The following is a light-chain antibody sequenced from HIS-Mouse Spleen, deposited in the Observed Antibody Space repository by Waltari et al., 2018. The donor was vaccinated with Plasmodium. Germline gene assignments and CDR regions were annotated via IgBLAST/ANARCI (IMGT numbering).Light chain of an antibody. Sequence: SYELTQPPSVSVSPGQTARITCPGAALPKKYAYWYQQKSGQAPVLVIYEDSKRPSGIPERFSGSSSGTMATLTISGAQVEDEADYYCQSADSSGTYVVFGGGTKLTVL. V-gene: IGLV3-10*01. CDR3: QSADSSGTYVV. CDR2: EDS. CDR1: ALPKKY. J-gene: IGLJ2*01.